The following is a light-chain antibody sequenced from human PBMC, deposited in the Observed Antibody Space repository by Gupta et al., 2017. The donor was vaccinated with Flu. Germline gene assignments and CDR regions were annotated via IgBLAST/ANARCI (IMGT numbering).Light chain of an antibody. CDR3: QSYDSRLTVV. Sequence: QSVLTQPPSVSGAPGQRVTLSCSGTYSNIGAAYDVHWYQRLPGTAPKLRIHSNSKRPAGVPDRVSASKSGTSASLVITGLQSEDEADEYCQSYDSRLTVVLGGGTKLTVL. J-gene: IGLJ2*01. CDR1: YSNIGAAYD. CDR2: SNS. V-gene: IGLV1-40*01.